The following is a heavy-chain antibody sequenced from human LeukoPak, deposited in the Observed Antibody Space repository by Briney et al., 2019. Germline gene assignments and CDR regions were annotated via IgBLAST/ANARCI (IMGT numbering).Heavy chain of an antibody. J-gene: IGHJ5*02. CDR3: ASSNWNDVGWFDP. CDR1: GGSISSGDYY. D-gene: IGHD1-20*01. Sequence: PSETLSLTWTVSGGSISSGDYYWSWIRQPPGEGLEWIGYIYYSGSTYYNPSLKSRVTISVDTSKNQFSLKLSSAPAADTAVYYCASSNWNDVGWFDPWGQGTLVTVSS. CDR2: IYYSGST. V-gene: IGHV4-30-4*08.